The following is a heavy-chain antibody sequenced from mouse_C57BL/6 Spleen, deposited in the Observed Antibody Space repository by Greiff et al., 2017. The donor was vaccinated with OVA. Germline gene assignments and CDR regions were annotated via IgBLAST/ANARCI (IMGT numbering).Heavy chain of an antibody. CDR1: GFSLTSYG. CDR3: ARIGLLRYFDV. CDR2: LWSGGST. V-gene: IGHV2-2*01. J-gene: IGHJ1*03. D-gene: IGHD1-1*01. Sequence: QVQLQQSGPGLVQPSQSLSITCTVSGFSLTSYGVHWVRQSPGKGLEWLGVLWSGGSTDYNAAFISRLSISKDNSKSQVFFKMNSLQADDTAIYYCARIGLLRYFDVWGTGTTVTVSS.